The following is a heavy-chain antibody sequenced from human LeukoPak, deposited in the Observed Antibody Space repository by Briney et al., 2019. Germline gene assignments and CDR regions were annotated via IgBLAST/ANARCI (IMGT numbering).Heavy chain of an antibody. J-gene: IGHJ4*02. Sequence: GGSLRLSCAASGFTFSNYGMSWVRQAPGKGLEWVSIISISGDSTSYADSVKGRFTISRDNSKNTLYLQMNSLRAEDTAVYYCAKDRESIWYPTFDYWGQGTLVTVSS. CDR3: AKDRESIWYPTFDY. D-gene: IGHD6-13*01. CDR1: GFTFSNYG. V-gene: IGHV3-23*01. CDR2: ISISGDST.